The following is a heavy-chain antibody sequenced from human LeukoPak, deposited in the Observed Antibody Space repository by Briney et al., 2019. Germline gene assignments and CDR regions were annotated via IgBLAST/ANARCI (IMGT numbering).Heavy chain of an antibody. D-gene: IGHD5-12*01. CDR2: IYYSGST. J-gene: IGHJ4*02. V-gene: IGHV4-59*01. CDR1: GGSIRSYC. CDR3: ARGGGHGPDY. Sequence: SSETLSLTCTVSGGSIRSYCWSWIRQPPGKGLEWIGYIYYSGSTNYNPSLKSRVTISVDTSKNQFSLKLSSVTAADTAVYYCARGGGHGPDYWGQGTLVTVSS.